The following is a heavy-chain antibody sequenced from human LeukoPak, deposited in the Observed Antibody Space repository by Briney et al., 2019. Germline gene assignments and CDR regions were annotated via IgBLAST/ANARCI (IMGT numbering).Heavy chain of an antibody. V-gene: IGHV4-34*01. D-gene: IGHD1-26*01. CDR1: GGSFSGYY. CDR3: ASHPYSGSYYGTKRSYFDY. J-gene: IGHJ4*02. Sequence: SETLSLTCAVYGGSFSGYYWSWIRQPPGKGLEWIGEINHSGSTNYNPSLKSRVTISVDTSKNQFPLKLSSVTAADTAVYYCASHPYSGSYYGTKRSYFDYWGQGTLVTVSS. CDR2: INHSGST.